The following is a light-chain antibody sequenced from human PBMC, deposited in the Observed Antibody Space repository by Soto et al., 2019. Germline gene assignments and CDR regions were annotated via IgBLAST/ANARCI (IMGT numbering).Light chain of an antibody. V-gene: IGLV1-44*01. CDR3: AAWDDNLRGVV. Sequence: QSGLTQPPSASGTPGQTIIISCSGSSSNVGRNTVNWYQHLPGRAPKVLIYRNSHRPSGVPDRFSGSQSGSSASLAISGLQSEDEADYYCAAWDDNLRGVVFVGGTKLTVL. J-gene: IGLJ3*02. CDR2: RNS. CDR1: SSNVGRNT.